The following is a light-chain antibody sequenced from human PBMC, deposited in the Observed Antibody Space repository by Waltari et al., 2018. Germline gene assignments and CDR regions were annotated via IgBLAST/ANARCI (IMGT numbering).Light chain of an antibody. J-gene: IGKJ1*01. CDR2: WAS. CDR3: QQYYRSPPWT. Sequence: DIVMTQSPDSLAVFLGERTTINCKSSQRLLYSSNNKNYLAWYQLKPGQPPKLLIYWASSRESGVPDRFSGSGSGTDFTLTISSLQADDVAVYYCQQYYRSPPWTFGQGTKVEIK. V-gene: IGKV4-1*01. CDR1: QRLLYSSNNKNY.